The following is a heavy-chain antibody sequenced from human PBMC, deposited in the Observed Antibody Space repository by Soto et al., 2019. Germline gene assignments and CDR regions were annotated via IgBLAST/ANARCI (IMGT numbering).Heavy chain of an antibody. D-gene: IGHD3-22*01. CDR3: ASDSSDYYGMDV. V-gene: IGHV4-59*01. CDR2: VYYSGST. Sequence: SETLSLTCTVSGGSISNYYWSWIRQPPGKGLEWIGYVYYSGSTNYNPSLKSRVSISADTSSNHFSLTLRSVTAADTAVYYCASDSSDYYGMDVWGQGTTVTVSS. CDR1: GGSISNYY. J-gene: IGHJ6*02.